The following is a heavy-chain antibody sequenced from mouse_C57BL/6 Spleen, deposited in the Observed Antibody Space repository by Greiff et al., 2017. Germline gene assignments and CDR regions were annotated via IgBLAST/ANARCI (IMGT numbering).Heavy chain of an antibody. Sequence: QVHVKQSGAELARPGASVKLSCKASGYTFTSYGISWVKQRTGQGLEWIGEIYPRSGNTYYNEKFKGKATLTADKSSSTAYMELRSLTSEDSAVYFCASGQLRLQGDFDYWGQGTTLTVSS. CDR3: ASGQLRLQGDFDY. D-gene: IGHD3-2*02. J-gene: IGHJ2*01. CDR1: GYTFTSYG. V-gene: IGHV1-81*01. CDR2: IYPRSGNT.